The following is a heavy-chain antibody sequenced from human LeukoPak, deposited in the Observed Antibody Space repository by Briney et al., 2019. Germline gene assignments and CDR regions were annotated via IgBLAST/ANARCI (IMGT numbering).Heavy chain of an antibody. D-gene: IGHD6-25*01. Sequence: GESPNFSCEGSGFSFTCYWIGWVRQMRGKGLEWMGLIYPSDSDTRYSTSFKGQVTTSADKSISTVYLQWSSLKASDTAMYYCARHRKAAGDFDYWGQGTLVTVSS. V-gene: IGHV5-51*01. CDR1: GFSFTCYW. J-gene: IGHJ4*02. CDR3: ARHRKAAGDFDY. CDR2: IYPSDSDT.